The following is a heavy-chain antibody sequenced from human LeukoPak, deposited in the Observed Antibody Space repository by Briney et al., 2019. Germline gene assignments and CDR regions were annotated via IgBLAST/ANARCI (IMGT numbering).Heavy chain of an antibody. CDR2: IKQDGSEK. CDR3: ARHSGSSDFDY. D-gene: IGHD1-26*01. CDR1: QFTFSSYW. V-gene: IGHV3-7*03. Sequence: PGGSLRLSCAASQFTFSSYWMSWVRQAPGKGLEWVANIKQDGSEKYYVDSVKGRFTISRDNAKNSLYLQMNSLRAEDTAVYYCARHSGSSDFDYWGQGTLVTVSS. J-gene: IGHJ4*02.